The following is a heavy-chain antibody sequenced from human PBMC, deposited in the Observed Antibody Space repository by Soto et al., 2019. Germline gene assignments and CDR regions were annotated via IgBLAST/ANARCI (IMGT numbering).Heavy chain of an antibody. CDR3: ARVAGYCSSTSCYGEIDF. D-gene: IGHD2-2*01. Sequence: PGGSLRLSCAASGFTFSSYSMIWVRQAPGKGLEWVSFTSSSSTYIYYANSVKGRFTISRDNAKNSLYLQMNSLRAEDTAVYYCARVAGYCSSTSCYGEIDFWGQGTQVTVSS. J-gene: IGHJ4*02. CDR1: GFTFSSYS. CDR2: TSSSSTYI. V-gene: IGHV3-21*01.